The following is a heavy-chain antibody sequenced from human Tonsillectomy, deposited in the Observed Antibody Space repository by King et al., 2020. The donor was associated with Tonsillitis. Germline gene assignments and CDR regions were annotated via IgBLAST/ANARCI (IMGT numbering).Heavy chain of an antibody. CDR2: IFVDSGNT. Sequence: QLVQSGPEVKKPGASVKVSCKASGFTFSSSALHWVRQARGQRLEWIGWIFVDSGNTKYAQIFQERVTITRDMSTSTAYMEMSSLRSDDTAVYYCAAPPMVRGPPLLGYYGLDIWGQGTTVTVSS. V-gene: IGHV1-58*01. D-gene: IGHD3-10*01. J-gene: IGHJ6*02. CDR3: AAPPMVRGPPLLGYYGLDI. CDR1: GFTFSSSA.